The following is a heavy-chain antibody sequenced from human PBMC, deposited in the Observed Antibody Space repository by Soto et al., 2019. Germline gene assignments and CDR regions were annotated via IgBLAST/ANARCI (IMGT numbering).Heavy chain of an antibody. D-gene: IGHD2-2*01. J-gene: IGHJ2*01. V-gene: IGHV3-21*01. CDR3: VFQAEDGIRAARSVLAFLLNRSSDL. Sequence: KGLEWVSSISSSRSYRYYADSVKGRFTISRDNAKNSLYLQMNSLRAEDTAVYFCVFQAEDGIRAARSVLAFLLNRSSDL. CDR2: ISSSRSYR.